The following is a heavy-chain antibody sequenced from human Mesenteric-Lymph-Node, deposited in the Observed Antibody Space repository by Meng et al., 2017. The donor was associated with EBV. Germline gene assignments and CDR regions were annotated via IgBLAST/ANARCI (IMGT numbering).Heavy chain of an antibody. CDR3: ARGRRGVQYFDF. D-gene: IGHD1-1*01. V-gene: IGHV4-61*01. CDR1: GGSVTSGSYY. Sequence: QVQLPEAGPGLVKPSETLSRTCTVSGGSVTSGSYYWNWIRQPPGKRLEWIGYIHYSGSTNYNPSLKSQITISVDTSKNQLSLRVSHVTAADTAVYYCARGRRGVQYFDFWGQGALVTVSS. CDR2: IHYSGST. J-gene: IGHJ4*02.